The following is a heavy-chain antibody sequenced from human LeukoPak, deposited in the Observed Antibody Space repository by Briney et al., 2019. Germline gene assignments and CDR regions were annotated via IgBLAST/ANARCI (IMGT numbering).Heavy chain of an antibody. V-gene: IGHV3-23*01. CDR1: GFTFSSYA. CDR2: ISGSGGST. Sequence: GGSLRLSCAASGFTFSSYAMSWVRQAPGKGLEWVSAISGSGGSTYYADSVKGRLTISRDNSKNTLYLQMNSLRAEDTAVYYCAKDFDYYDSSGSWDYWGQGTLVTVSS. CDR3: AKDFDYYDSSGSWDY. D-gene: IGHD3-22*01. J-gene: IGHJ4*02.